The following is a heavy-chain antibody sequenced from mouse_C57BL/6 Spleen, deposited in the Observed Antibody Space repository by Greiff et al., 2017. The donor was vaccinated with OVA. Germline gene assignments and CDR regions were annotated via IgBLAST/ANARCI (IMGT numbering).Heavy chain of an antibody. J-gene: IGHJ2*01. V-gene: IGHV1-82*01. Sequence: VQLVESGPELVKPGASVKISCKASGYAFSSSWMNWVKQRPGKGLEWIGRIYPGDGDNNYNGKFKGKATLTADKASSTVYMQLSSLTSEDSAVYFCARREDGYYGGNYFDYWGQGTTLTVAS. CDR2: IYPGDGDN. CDR3: ARREDGYYGGNYFDY. CDR1: GYAFSSSW. D-gene: IGHD2-3*01.